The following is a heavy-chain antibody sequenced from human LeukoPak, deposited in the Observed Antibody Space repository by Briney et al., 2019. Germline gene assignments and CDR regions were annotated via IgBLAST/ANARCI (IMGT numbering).Heavy chain of an antibody. CDR1: GGSFSGYY. D-gene: IGHD2-21*01. CDR3: AIRDYSYYYGMDV. Sequence: SETLSLTCAVYGGSFSGYYWSWIRQPPGKGLEWIGEINHSGSTNYNPSLKSRVTISVDTSKNRFSLKLSSVTAADTAVYYCAIRDYSYYYGMDVWGQGTTVTVSS. V-gene: IGHV4-34*01. CDR2: INHSGST. J-gene: IGHJ6*02.